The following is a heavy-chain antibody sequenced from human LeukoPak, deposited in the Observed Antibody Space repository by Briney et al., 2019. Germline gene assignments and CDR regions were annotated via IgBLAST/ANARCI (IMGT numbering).Heavy chain of an antibody. CDR2: ISNSGGYT. Sequence: GGSLRLSCAASGFIFSTYAMSWVRQAPGKGLEWVSAISNSGGYTYYADSVKGRFTISRDNSKNTLYLQMNSLRVEDTAVYYCAKDKGGSSWHGIFDYWGQGTLVTVSS. CDR1: GFIFSTYA. CDR3: AKDKGGSSWHGIFDY. J-gene: IGHJ4*02. V-gene: IGHV3-23*01. D-gene: IGHD6-13*01.